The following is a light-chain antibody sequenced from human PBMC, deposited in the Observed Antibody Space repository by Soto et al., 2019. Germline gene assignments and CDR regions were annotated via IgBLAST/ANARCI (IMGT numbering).Light chain of an antibody. CDR3: QQFNSYSPGA. CDR1: QSISSW. J-gene: IGKJ1*01. Sequence: IQMTHSPSTLSASVLYRVTITCLSSQSISSWLAWYQQKPGKAPKLLIYDASSLESGVPSRFSGSGSGTEFTLTISSLQPDDFATYYCQQFNSYSPGAFGQGTKVDI. CDR2: DAS. V-gene: IGKV1-5*01.